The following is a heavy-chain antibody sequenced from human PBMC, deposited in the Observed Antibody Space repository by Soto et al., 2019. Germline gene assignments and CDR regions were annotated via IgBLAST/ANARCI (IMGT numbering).Heavy chain of an antibody. CDR1: GGTFSTSA. CDR2: IIPVFGTA. V-gene: IGHV1-69*15. Sequence: QVQLVQSGAEVRKPGSSVKVSCKASGGTFSTSAMNWVRQAPGQGLEWMGSIIPVFGTATYAQSFQGRLTITADGSTTTGYMELSSLRSEDTAVDYCATQLSGDLDFWGQGTLLIVPS. D-gene: IGHD7-27*01. CDR3: ATQLSGDLDF. J-gene: IGHJ4*02.